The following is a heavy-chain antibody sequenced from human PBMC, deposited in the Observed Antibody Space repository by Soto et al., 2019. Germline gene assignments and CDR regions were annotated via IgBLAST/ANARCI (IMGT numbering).Heavy chain of an antibody. D-gene: IGHD2-15*01. Sequence: GASVKVSCKASGYTFTKFHIHWVRQAPGQGLEWMGMIDPSGGVTRDAQRFQGRITMTSDTSTSSVYMELRGLTSEDTAVYYCASTHPKKEDIVGAFDIWGQGTMVTVSS. CDR1: GYTFTKFH. V-gene: IGHV1-46*01. CDR3: ASTHPKKEDIVGAFDI. CDR2: IDPSGGVT. J-gene: IGHJ3*02.